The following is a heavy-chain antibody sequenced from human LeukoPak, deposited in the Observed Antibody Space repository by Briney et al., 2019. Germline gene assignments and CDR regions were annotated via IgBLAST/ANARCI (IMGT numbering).Heavy chain of an antibody. D-gene: IGHD3-3*01. Sequence: PGGSLRLSCAASGFTFSNYWIHWVRRAPGKGLVWVSRINPAGNYGNYADSVKGRFTISRDNAKNTVYLQMNSLRAEDTALFYCVRDWDHYDFDSWGQGTLVTVSS. V-gene: IGHV3-74*01. CDR3: VRDWDHYDFDS. CDR1: GFTFSNYW. CDR2: INPAGNYG. J-gene: IGHJ5*01.